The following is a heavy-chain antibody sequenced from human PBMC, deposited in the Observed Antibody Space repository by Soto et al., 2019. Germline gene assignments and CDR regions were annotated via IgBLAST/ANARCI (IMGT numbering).Heavy chain of an antibody. Sequence: SETLSLTCTVSGGSVSSGSYYWSWIRQPPGKGLEWIGYIYYSGSTNYNPSPKSRVTISVDTSKNQFSLKLSSVTAADTAVYYCARHDDYGDYNNWFDPWGQGTLVTVSS. D-gene: IGHD4-17*01. CDR1: GGSVSSGSYY. J-gene: IGHJ5*02. CDR3: ARHDDYGDYNNWFDP. CDR2: IYYSGST. V-gene: IGHV4-61*01.